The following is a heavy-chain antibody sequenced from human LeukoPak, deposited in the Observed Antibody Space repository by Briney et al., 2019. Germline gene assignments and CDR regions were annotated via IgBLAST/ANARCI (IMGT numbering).Heavy chain of an antibody. CDR2: IYHTGST. CDR1: GGSISSVNW. D-gene: IGHD5-12*01. Sequence: PSGTLSLTCAVSGGSISSVNWWSWVRQAPGKGLEWIGEIYHTGSTNYNPSLKSRVTISVDTSKNQFSLKLSSVTAADTAVYYCARDGYSGNDGLWGQGTLVTVSS. V-gene: IGHV4-4*02. J-gene: IGHJ4*02. CDR3: ARDGYSGNDGL.